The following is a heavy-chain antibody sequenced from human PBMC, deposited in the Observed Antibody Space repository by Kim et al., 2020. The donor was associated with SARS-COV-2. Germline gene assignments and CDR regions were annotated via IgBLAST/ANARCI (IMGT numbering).Heavy chain of an antibody. CDR1: GFTFSSYG. J-gene: IGHJ6*02. CDR3: ARDPDYGDYLYGMDV. D-gene: IGHD4-17*01. V-gene: IGHV3-33*01. Sequence: GGSLRLSCAASGFTFSSYGMHWVRQAPGKGLEWVAVIWYDGSNKYYADSVKGRFTISRDNSKNTLYLQMNSLRAEDTAVYYCARDPDYGDYLYGMDVWGQGTTVTVSS. CDR2: IWYDGSNK.